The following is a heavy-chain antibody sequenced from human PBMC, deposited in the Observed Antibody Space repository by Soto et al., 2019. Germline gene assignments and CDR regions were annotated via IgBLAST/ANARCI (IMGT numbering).Heavy chain of an antibody. CDR3: AKWGYYSLFDI. Sequence: GGAQRVLSVASGFPFSSYAMSWVRQTPGKGLEWVSGISGSGGRTYYADSVKGRFTISRDNSNNTLSLQMHILRVEDTAVYFCAKWGYYSLFDIWGQGTMVTVSS. CDR1: GFPFSSYA. J-gene: IGHJ3*02. D-gene: IGHD3-16*01. V-gene: IGHV3-23*01. CDR2: ISGSGGRT.